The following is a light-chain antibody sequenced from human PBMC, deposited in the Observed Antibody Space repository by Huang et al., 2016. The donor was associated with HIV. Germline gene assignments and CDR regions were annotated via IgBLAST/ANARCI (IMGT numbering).Light chain of an antibody. Sequence: DIQMTQSPSSLSASVRDRVTITCRASQTVTTFLNWYQRKPGKAPKLLIYAASTLQSGVPSRCSGSGSGTDFTLTISSLQPEDFATYYCQQSYKIPFTFGPGTKVDFK. CDR1: QTVTTF. CDR3: QQSYKIPFT. J-gene: IGKJ3*01. V-gene: IGKV1-39*01. CDR2: AAS.